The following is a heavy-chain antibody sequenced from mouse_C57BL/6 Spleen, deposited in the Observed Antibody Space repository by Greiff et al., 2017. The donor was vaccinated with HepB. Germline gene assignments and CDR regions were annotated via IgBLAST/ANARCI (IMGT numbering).Heavy chain of an antibody. CDR3: ARPRTVGYLDV. J-gene: IGHJ1*03. D-gene: IGHD1-1*01. CDR2: IYPGSGNT. V-gene: IGHV1-76*01. Sequence: LQESGAELVRPGASVKLSCKASGYTFTDYYINWVKQRPGQGLEWIARIYPGSGNTYYNEKFKGKATLTAEKSSSTAYMQLSSLTSEDSAVYFCARPRTVGYLDVWGTGTTVTVSS. CDR1: GYTFTDYY.